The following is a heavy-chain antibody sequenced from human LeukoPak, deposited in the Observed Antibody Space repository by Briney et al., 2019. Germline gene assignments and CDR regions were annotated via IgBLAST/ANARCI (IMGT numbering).Heavy chain of an antibody. CDR2: ISPYNGNT. J-gene: IGHJ4*02. CDR1: GYTFTTFG. D-gene: IGHD5-18*01. Sequence: ASVKVSCKTSGYTFTTFGINWVRQAPGQGLEWMEWISPYNGNTNYAQKLQGRVTMTTDTSTNTAYMELRSLRSDDTAVYYCARDKGRAYSYGYVDYWGQRTLVTVS. CDR3: ARDKGRAYSYGYVDY. V-gene: IGHV1-18*01.